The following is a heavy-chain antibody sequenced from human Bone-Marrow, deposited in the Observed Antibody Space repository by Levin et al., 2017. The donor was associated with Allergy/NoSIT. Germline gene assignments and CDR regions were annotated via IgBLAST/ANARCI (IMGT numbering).Heavy chain of an antibody. V-gene: IGHV3-23*01. CDR1: GFTFSSYA. CDR2: ISGSGGST. Sequence: GESLKISCAASGFTFSSYAMSWVRQAPGKGLEWVSAISGSGGSTYYADSVKGRFTISRDNSKNTLYLQMNSLRAEDTAVYYCAKDEQQLVHNWFDPWGQGTLVTVSS. CDR3: AKDEQQLVHNWFDP. D-gene: IGHD6-13*01. J-gene: IGHJ5*02.